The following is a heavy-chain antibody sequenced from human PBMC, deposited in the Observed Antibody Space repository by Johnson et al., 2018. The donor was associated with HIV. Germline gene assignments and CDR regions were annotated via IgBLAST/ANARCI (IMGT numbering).Heavy chain of an antibody. Sequence: MMLVESGGGVVQPGGSLRLSCASSGFAVNSNYMTWVRPAPGTGLVWVSRTNSDGKSPYYADSVKGRFTISRDNSKNTLYLQMNSLRAEDTAVYYCAPLGDAFDIWGQGTMVTVSS. D-gene: IGHD7-27*01. CDR2: TNSDGKSP. CDR1: GFAVNSNY. CDR3: APLGDAFDI. J-gene: IGHJ3*02. V-gene: IGHV3-66*02.